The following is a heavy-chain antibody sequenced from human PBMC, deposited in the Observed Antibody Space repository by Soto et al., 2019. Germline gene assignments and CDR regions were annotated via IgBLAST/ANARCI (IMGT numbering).Heavy chain of an antibody. J-gene: IGHJ1*01. CDR3: AKDQVRAGTRSRYFQD. CDR2: ISGGGGKT. V-gene: IGHV3-23*01. CDR1: GFTFSTYA. D-gene: IGHD6-13*01. Sequence: EVQLLESGGGLVQPEGSLRLSCAASGFTFSTYAMSWVRQAPGKGLEWVSGISGGGGKTYYADSVKGRFTISRDNSKNTGNLQVNSLRAEDTAVYYCAKDQVRAGTRSRYFQDWGHGTPVTVSP.